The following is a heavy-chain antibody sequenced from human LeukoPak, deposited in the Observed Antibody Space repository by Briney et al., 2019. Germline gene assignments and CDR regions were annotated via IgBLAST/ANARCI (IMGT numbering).Heavy chain of an antibody. D-gene: IGHD3-3*01. CDR1: GYTFTSYD. V-gene: IGHV1-8*01. J-gene: IGHJ6*02. CDR3: ARENTIFGVVTGLDV. CDR2: MNPNSGNT. Sequence: ASVTVSCTASGYTFTSYDINWVRPATGQGLEWMGWMNPNSGNTGYAQKFQGRVTMTRNTSISTAYMELSSLRSEDTAVYYCARENTIFGVVTGLDVWGQGTTVTVSS.